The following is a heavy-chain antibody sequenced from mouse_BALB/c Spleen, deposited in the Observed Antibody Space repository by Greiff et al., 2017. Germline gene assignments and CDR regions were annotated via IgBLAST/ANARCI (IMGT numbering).Heavy chain of an antibody. V-gene: IGHV5-9-4*01. CDR3: ARSPYYGSSSPYLDY. CDR1: GFTFSSYA. CDR2: ISSGGSYT. J-gene: IGHJ2*01. D-gene: IGHD1-1*01. Sequence: EVKLVESGGGLVKPGGSLKLSCAASGFTFSSYAMSWVRQSPEKRLEWVAEISSGGSYTYYPDTVTGRFTISRDNAKNTLYLEMSSLRSEDTAMYYCARSPYYGSSSPYLDYWGQGTTLTVSS.